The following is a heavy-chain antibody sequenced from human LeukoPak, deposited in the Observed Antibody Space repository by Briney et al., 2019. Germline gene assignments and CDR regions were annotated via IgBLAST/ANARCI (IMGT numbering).Heavy chain of an antibody. CDR2: IYTSGST. V-gene: IGHV4-4*09. D-gene: IGHD6-19*01. J-gene: IGHJ4*02. CDR3: ARTTNLYSRGWFSFDS. Sequence: PSETLSLTCTVSGGSISTYYWSWIRQPPGKGLEWIGYIYTSGSTNYNPSLKSRVTISVDTSKNQFSLKLSSVTAADTAVYYCARTTNLYSRGWFSFDSWGQGTLVTVSS. CDR1: GGSISTYY.